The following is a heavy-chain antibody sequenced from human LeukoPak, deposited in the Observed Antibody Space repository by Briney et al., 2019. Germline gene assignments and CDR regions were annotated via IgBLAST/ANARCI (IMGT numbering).Heavy chain of an antibody. V-gene: IGHV4-59*01. CDR3: VGGYCSGATCYHFDY. CDR2: FYYSGSD. J-gene: IGHJ4*02. D-gene: IGHD2-15*01. CDR1: GASITNYY. Sequence: PSETLSLTCTVSGASITNYYWNWIRQPPGKVLEWIGYFYYSGSDNYNPPLKSRSNISVDTSKNQFSLKLSSVTAGGTAVYYCVGGYCSGATCYHFDYWGQGTLVTVSS.